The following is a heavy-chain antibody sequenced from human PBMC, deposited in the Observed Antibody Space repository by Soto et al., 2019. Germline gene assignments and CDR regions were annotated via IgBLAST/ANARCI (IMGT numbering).Heavy chain of an antibody. CDR3: ARARLRYFDWSPYYFDY. Sequence: QVQLQESGPGLVKPSQTLSLTCTVSGGSISSGGYYWSRIRQHPGKGLEWIGYIYYSGSTYYNPSLKSRVTISVDTSKNQFSLKLSSVTAADTAVYYCARARLRYFDWSPYYFDYWGQGTLVTVSS. V-gene: IGHV4-31*03. CDR2: IYYSGST. CDR1: GGSISSGGYY. J-gene: IGHJ4*02. D-gene: IGHD3-9*01.